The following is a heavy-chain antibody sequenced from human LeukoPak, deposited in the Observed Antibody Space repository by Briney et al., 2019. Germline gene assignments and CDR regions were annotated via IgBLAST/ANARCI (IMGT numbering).Heavy chain of an antibody. CDR3: ASEGLELRNGHYYYYMDV. D-gene: IGHD1-7*01. Sequence: GGSLRLSCAASGFTFSSYWMHWVRQAPGKGLVWVSRINTDGSSTSYADSVKGRFTISRDNAKNTLYLQMNSLRAEDTAVYYCASEGLELRNGHYYYYMDVWGKGTTVTVSS. CDR1: GFTFSSYW. J-gene: IGHJ6*03. CDR2: INTDGSST. V-gene: IGHV3-74*01.